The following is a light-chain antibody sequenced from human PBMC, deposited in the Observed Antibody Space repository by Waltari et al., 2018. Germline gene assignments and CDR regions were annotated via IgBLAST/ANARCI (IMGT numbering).Light chain of an antibody. V-gene: IGLV3-1*01. Sequence: SYELTQTPSVSVSPGQTASITCSGDKLEDKYVCWYPQKAGQSPVMVIYQDTRRPSEIPERFSGSSSGSTATLTISGTQAVDEADYYCQAWDSRTYVVFGGGTKLTVL. CDR1: KLEDKY. CDR2: QDT. CDR3: QAWDSRTYVV. J-gene: IGLJ2*01.